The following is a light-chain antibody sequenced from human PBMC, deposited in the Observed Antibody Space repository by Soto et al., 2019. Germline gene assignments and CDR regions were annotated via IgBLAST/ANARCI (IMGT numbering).Light chain of an antibody. J-gene: IGLJ2*01. CDR1: SIDVGGYNY. Sequence: QYALTQPPSASGSPGQSVTISCTGTSIDVGGYNYVSWYQQHPGKAPKLMIYEVNKRPSGVPDRFSGSKSGNTASLTVSGLQAEDEADYYCSSYAGSKGVFGGGTKLTVL. CDR3: SSYAGSKGV. CDR2: EVN. V-gene: IGLV2-8*01.